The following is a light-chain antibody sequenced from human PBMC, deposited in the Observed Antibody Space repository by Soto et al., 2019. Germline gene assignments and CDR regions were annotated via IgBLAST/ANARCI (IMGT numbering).Light chain of an antibody. CDR1: QDISNF. J-gene: IGKJ4*01. CDR3: QQYDNLPLT. CDR2: SAS. Sequence: DIQMTQSPSSLSASVGDRVTITCQASQDISNFLNWYQQKPGKAPKLLIYSASNLETGVPSRLSGSGSGTDFTFTISSLQPEDIATYYCQQYDNLPLTFGGGTKVEIK. V-gene: IGKV1-33*01.